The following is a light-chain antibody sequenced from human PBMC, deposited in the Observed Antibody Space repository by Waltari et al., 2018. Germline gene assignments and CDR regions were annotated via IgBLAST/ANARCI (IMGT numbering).Light chain of an antibody. CDR2: GAS. Sequence: EIVLTQSPATLSVSPGERATLSCRASQSLDSNLAWYQQKPGQAPRLRIYGASTRATGIPARLSGSESGTEFTLTIRSLQSEDFAVYYCQQYNNWPPLTFGGGTKVEIK. J-gene: IGKJ4*01. CDR3: QQYNNWPPLT. CDR1: QSLDSN. V-gene: IGKV3-15*01.